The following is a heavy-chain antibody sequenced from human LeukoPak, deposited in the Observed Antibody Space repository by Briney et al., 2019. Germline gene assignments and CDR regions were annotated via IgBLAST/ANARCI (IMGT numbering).Heavy chain of an antibody. Sequence: PSETLSLTCTVSGDSINSLDLWSWVRQPPGKGLEWIGEMYLSGTTHSNPSVKSRVTMSIDKSKNQFLLNLSSVTAADTAVYYCAGLVGRYSSGLYYYYFDYWGQGTLVTVSS. CDR3: AGLVGRYSSGLYYYYFDY. D-gene: IGHD3-22*01. J-gene: IGHJ4*02. CDR2: MYLSGTT. CDR1: GDSINSLDL. V-gene: IGHV4-4*02.